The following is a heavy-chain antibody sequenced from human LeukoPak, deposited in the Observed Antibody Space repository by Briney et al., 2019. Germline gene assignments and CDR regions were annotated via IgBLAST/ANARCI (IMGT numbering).Heavy chain of an antibody. D-gene: IGHD3-3*01. CDR1: GFTFSSYA. CDR2: ISGSGGST. CDR3: AKDLRPQRWGDFRGY. Sequence: GGSLRLSCAASGFTFSSYAMSWVRQAPGKGLEWVSAISGSGGSTYYADSVKGRFTISRDNSKNALYLQMNSLRAEDTAVYYCAKDLRPQRWGDFRGYWGQGTLVTVSS. J-gene: IGHJ4*02. V-gene: IGHV3-23*01.